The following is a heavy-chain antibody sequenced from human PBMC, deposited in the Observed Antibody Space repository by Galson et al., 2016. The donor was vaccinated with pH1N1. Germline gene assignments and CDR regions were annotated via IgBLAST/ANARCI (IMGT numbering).Heavy chain of an antibody. J-gene: IGHJ2*01. CDR3: AREDYYDTYLSDWYFDL. CDR1: GGTFGSYG. D-gene: IGHD3-22*01. CDR2: IIPIFNTV. V-gene: IGHV1-69*13. Sequence: SVKVSCKASGGTFGSYGINWVRQAPGQGLEWMGGIIPIFNTVKYAQNFQGRVTITADESTTTAYMELSSLRSEDTAMYYCAREDYYDTYLSDWYFDLWGRGPLLTVSS.